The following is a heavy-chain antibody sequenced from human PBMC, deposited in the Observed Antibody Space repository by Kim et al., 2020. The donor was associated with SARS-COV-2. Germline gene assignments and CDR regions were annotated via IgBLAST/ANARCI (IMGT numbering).Heavy chain of an antibody. CDR3: ARAYSSGWYEGWFDP. J-gene: IGHJ5*02. D-gene: IGHD6-19*01. Sequence: SETLSLTCTVSGGSISSGSYYWSWIRQPAGKGLEWIGRIYTSGSTNYNPSLKSRVTISVDTSKNQFSLKLSSVTAADTAVYYCARAYSSGWYEGWFDPWGQGTLVTVSS. CDR2: IYTSGST. V-gene: IGHV4-61*02. CDR1: GGSISSGSYY.